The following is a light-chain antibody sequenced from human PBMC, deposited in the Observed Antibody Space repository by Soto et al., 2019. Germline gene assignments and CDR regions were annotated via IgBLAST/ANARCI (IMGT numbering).Light chain of an antibody. CDR2: DVS. Sequence: AIPLTQSPSSLSASVGDRVTITCRASQDIRGALAWYQQKPGKPPKLLIFDVSSLQSGVPSRFSGSGSGTDFTLTIGSLQPEEFATYYCQGFNTCPIVFGQGTRLVIK. J-gene: IGKJ5*01. V-gene: IGKV1-13*02. CDR3: QGFNTCPIV. CDR1: QDIRGA.